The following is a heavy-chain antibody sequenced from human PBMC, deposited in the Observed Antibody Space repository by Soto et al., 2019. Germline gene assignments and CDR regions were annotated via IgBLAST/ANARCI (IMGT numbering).Heavy chain of an antibody. Sequence: SETLSLTCTVSGGSISSSSYYWGWIRQPPGKGLEWIGSIYYSGSTYYNPSLKSRVTISVDTSKNQFSLKLSSVTAADTAVYYCARGTYSSSSWFDYWGQGTLVTVSS. V-gene: IGHV4-39*01. J-gene: IGHJ4*02. D-gene: IGHD6-6*01. CDR1: GGSISSSSYY. CDR2: IYYSGST. CDR3: ARGTYSSSSWFDY.